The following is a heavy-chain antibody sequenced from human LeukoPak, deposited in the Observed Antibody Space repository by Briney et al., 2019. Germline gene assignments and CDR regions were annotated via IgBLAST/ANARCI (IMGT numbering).Heavy chain of an antibody. D-gene: IGHD2-21*01. CDR3: ARSGMWFSTND. V-gene: IGHV1-46*01. Sequence: GASVKVSYKASGYTVTNYYMHWVRQAPGQGLEWMGMINPSISSRTYAQKFQGRVTVTSDTSTSTVYMEVSSLRSEDTAIYYCARSGMWFSTNDWGQGTLVTVSS. CDR1: GYTVTNYY. CDR2: INPSISSR. J-gene: IGHJ4*02.